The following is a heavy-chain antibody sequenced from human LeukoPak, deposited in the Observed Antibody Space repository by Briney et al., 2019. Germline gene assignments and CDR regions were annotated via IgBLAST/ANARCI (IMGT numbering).Heavy chain of an antibody. CDR2: ISHGGTST. Sequence: GGSLRLSCAASGFTFGRYWMHWVRQDPGKGLMWVSRISHGGTSTIYADSVKGRFTVSRDNARNTMYLQMSGLRVEDMALYFCARARNESFDYWGRGTLVTVSS. V-gene: IGHV3-74*01. CDR1: GFTFGRYW. CDR3: ARARNESFDY. J-gene: IGHJ4*02. D-gene: IGHD3-10*01.